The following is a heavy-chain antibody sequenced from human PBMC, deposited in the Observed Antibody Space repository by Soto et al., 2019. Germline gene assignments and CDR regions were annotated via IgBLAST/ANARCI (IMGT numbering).Heavy chain of an antibody. CDR2: ISGGGSSK. CDR1: GFTFSSYG. Sequence: GGSLRLSCAASGFTFSSYGMHWVRQAPGKGLEWVAVISGGGSSKYYADSVKGRFTISRDNSKNTLYLQMNSLRAEDTAVYYCAKGSDYVFVYYFDYWGQGTLVTVSS. V-gene: IGHV3-30*18. CDR3: AKGSDYVFVYYFDY. J-gene: IGHJ4*02. D-gene: IGHD4-17*01.